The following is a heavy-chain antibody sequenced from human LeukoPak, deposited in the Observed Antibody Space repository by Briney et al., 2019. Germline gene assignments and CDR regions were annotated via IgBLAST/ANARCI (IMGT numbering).Heavy chain of an antibody. CDR2: IIPILGTA. CDR3: ARETTTVTFLDY. V-gene: IGHV1-69*05. J-gene: IGHJ4*02. Sequence: GASVKVSCMAPRDTFSSYATCAGSDELEQGVWWIGVIIPILGTANYAQKFQGRVTITTDESTSTAYLEVSRLRSEDTAAYCCARETTTVTFLDYWGQGTLVTVSS. CDR1: RDTFSSYA. D-gene: IGHD4-17*01.